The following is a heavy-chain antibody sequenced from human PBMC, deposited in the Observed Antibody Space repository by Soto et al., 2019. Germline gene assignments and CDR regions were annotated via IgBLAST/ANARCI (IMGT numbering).Heavy chain of an antibody. Sequence: KTSETLSLTCIASGESISSSSYYWGWIRQPPGEGLEWIGSIYYSGRTYYNPSFKSRVTISIDTSKNQSSLKLSSVTATDTAVYYCARQRTTVVTQAYFDHGAQGALVTVS. J-gene: IGHJ4*02. D-gene: IGHD2-21*02. V-gene: IGHV4-39*01. CDR1: GESISSSSYY. CDR3: ARQRTTVVTQAYFDH. CDR2: IYYSGRT.